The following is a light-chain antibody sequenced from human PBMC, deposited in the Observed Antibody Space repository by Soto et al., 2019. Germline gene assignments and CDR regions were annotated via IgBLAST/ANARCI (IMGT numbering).Light chain of an antibody. Sequence: QSALTQPPSASGSPGQSVTISCTGTSSDVGGYNFVSWYQQHPGKAPKLMIYEVNERPSGVPDRFSGSKSGNTASLTVSGLQAEDEADYYCSSYAGSNLVVFGGGTKLTVL. V-gene: IGLV2-8*01. CDR1: SSDVGGYNF. CDR2: EVN. CDR3: SSYAGSNLVV. J-gene: IGLJ2*01.